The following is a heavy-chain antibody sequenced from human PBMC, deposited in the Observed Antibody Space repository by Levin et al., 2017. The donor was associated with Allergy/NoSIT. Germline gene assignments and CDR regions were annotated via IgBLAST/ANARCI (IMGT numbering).Heavy chain of an antibody. J-gene: IGHJ4*02. CDR2: IYPGDSDT. Sequence: WASVPVSFPFSFSLFPLSFLFFFLPLPFPGLAWLGIIYPGDSDTRYSPSFQGQVTISADKSISTAYLQWSSLKASDTAMYYCARSRDEGCFDYWGQGTLVTVSS. CDR3: ARSRDEGCFDY. CDR1: FSLFPLSF. V-gene: IGHV5-51*01.